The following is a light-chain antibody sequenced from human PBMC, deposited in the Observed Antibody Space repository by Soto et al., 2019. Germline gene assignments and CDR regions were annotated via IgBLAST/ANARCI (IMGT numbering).Light chain of an antibody. V-gene: IGKV3-15*01. J-gene: IGKJ4*01. Sequence: EIVLTQSPATLSVSPGERSTLSCRASQSVSSNLAWYQQKPGQAPRLLVWRASIRATDMAARFSGSGSGTDFTLTINSLQPEDFATYYCQQTYNTPLTFGGGTKVDI. CDR3: QQTYNTPLT. CDR2: RAS. CDR1: QSVSSN.